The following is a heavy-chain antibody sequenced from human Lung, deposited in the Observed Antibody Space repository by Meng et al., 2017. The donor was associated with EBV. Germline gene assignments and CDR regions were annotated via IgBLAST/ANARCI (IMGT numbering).Heavy chain of an antibody. CDR1: GGSISIGNPY. J-gene: IGHJ2*01. CDR3: ACLYGDSSVWYLDL. D-gene: IGHD4-17*01. CDR2: IYYSGST. V-gene: IGHV4-31*03. Sequence: QMQAPGQGLVKPSQTISLTCTVSGGSISIGNPYWSWIRKHPGKGLEYIGYIYYSGSTNYNPSLKRRVIISVDTSKNQFSLRLNSVTAADTAVYYCACLYGDSSVWYLDLWGRGTLVTVSS.